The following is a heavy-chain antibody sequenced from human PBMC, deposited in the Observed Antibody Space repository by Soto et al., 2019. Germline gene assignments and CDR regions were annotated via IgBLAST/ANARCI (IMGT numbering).Heavy chain of an antibody. J-gene: IGHJ4*02. V-gene: IGHV1-18*01. D-gene: IGHD1-1*01. CDR3: ARGRYGDY. Sequence: QVHLVQSGAEVKKPGASVKVSCKGSGYAFTTYGITWVRQAPGQGLEWMGWISAHNGNSNYAQKLQGRVTLTRDTSTSTAYMELRSLRSDDTAVYYCARGRYGDYWGQGALVTVSS. CDR1: GYAFTTYG. CDR2: ISAHNGNS.